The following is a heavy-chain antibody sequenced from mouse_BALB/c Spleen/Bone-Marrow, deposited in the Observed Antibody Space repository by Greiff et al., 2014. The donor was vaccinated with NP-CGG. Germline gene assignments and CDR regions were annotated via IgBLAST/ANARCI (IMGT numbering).Heavy chain of an antibody. D-gene: IGHD3-3*01. J-gene: IGHJ3*01. CDR3: ARGGTGPFPY. CDR2: ITTYSANA. V-gene: IGHV1-67*01. CDR1: GYTFTDYA. Sequence: QVQLQQSGPELARPGESVKISGKGSGYTFTDYAMHWVKQSHAKSLEWIGVITTYSANAKYNQKFKGKATMTVDKSSSTAYLELARLTSEDSDIYYCARGGTGPFPYWGQGTLVTVSA.